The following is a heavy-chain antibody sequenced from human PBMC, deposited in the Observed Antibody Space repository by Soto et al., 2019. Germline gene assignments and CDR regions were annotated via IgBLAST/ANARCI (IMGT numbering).Heavy chain of an antibody. CDR1: GGSFSGYY. J-gene: IGHJ5*02. Sequence: QVQLQQWGAGLLKPSVPLSLTWDVYGGSFSGYYWSWIRQPPGKGLEWIGEIIHSGSTHYNPSLKSRLTLAVDTTKNQFSLKLSSVTAADTAVYYCAKSGGKAAKYNWFDPWGQVTLVTVSS. V-gene: IGHV4-34*12. D-gene: IGHD3-10*01. CDR2: IIHSGST. CDR3: AKSGGKAAKYNWFDP.